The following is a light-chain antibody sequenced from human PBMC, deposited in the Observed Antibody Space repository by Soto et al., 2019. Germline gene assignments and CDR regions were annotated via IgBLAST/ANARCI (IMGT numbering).Light chain of an antibody. V-gene: IGKV3-15*01. Sequence: EIVMTQSPATLSVSPWERATLSCRASQSVSSYLAWYQQKPGQAPRLLIYGASTRATGIPARFSGSGSGTEFTLTISSLEPEDSAVYYCQQRSNWPSLTFGGGTKVDIK. J-gene: IGKJ4*01. CDR3: QQRSNWPSLT. CDR1: QSVSSY. CDR2: GAS.